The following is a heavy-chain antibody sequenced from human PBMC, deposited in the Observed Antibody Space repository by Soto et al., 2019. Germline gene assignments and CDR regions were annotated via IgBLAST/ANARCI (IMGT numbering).Heavy chain of an antibody. J-gene: IGHJ3*02. D-gene: IGHD3-3*01. CDR3: ARDVAQGHRTYYDFWSDYYTNPRDAFDI. Sequence: PGGSLRLSCAASGFTFSSYSMNWVRQAPGKGLEWVSSISSSSSYIYYADSVKGRFTISRDNAKNSLYLQMNSLRAEDTAVYYCARDVAQGHRTYYDFWSDYYTNPRDAFDIWGQGTMVTVSS. CDR1: GFTFSSYS. CDR2: ISSSSSYI. V-gene: IGHV3-21*01.